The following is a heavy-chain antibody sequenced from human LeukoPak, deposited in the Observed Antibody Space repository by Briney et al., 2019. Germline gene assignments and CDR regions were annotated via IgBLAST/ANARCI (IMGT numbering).Heavy chain of an antibody. CDR3: ATDSAPRDYYYYGMDV. CDR1: GGAFSSYA. J-gene: IGHJ6*02. Sequence: GASVKVSCKASGGAFSSYAISWVRQAPGQGLEWMGGIIPIFGTANYAQKFQGRVTMTEDTSTDTAYMELSSLRSEDTAVYYCATDSAPRDYYYYGMDVWGQGTTVTVSS. V-gene: IGHV1-69*06. CDR2: IIPIFGTA.